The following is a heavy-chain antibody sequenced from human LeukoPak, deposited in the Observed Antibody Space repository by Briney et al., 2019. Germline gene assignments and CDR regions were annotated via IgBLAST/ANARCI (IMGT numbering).Heavy chain of an antibody. CDR2: IYSGGST. V-gene: IGHV3-53*01. Sequence: GGSLRLSCAASGFTVSTNYMNWVRQAPGKGLEWVPVIYSGGSTYYADSVKGRFTISRDTSTNTLYLQMNSLRAEDTAVYYCARVVSGRFGELSYFWYNWFDPWGQGTLVTVSS. CDR3: ARVVSGRFGELSYFWYNWFDP. D-gene: IGHD3-10*01. CDR1: GFTVSTNY. J-gene: IGHJ5*02.